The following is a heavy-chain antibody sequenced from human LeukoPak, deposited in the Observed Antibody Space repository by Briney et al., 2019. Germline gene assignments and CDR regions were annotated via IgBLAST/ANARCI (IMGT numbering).Heavy chain of an antibody. Sequence: GGSLRLSCAASGFTFSSYGMSWVRQAPGKGLEWVAAIGGRDGSTYYADSVKGRFTISRDNSKNTLYVQMNSLRAEDTAVYYCAKGHYYGSGSLDYWGQGTLVTVSS. J-gene: IGHJ4*02. CDR1: GFTFSSYG. CDR2: IGGRDGST. CDR3: AKGHYYGSGSLDY. V-gene: IGHV3-23*01. D-gene: IGHD3-10*01.